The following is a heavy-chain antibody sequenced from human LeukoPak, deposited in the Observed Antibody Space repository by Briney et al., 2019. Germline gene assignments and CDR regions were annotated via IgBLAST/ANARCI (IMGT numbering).Heavy chain of an antibody. V-gene: IGHV3-21*01. CDR2: ISSSSSYI. CDR3: ARGPSRDCSSTSCYLGYFDY. CDR1: GFTFSSYS. D-gene: IGHD2-2*01. J-gene: IGHJ4*02. Sequence: GGSLRLSCAASGFTFSSYSMNWVRQAPGKGLEWVSSISSSSSYIYYADSVKGRFTISRDNAKNSLYLQMNSLRAEDTAVYYCARGPSRDCSSTSCYLGYFDYWGQGTLVTVSS.